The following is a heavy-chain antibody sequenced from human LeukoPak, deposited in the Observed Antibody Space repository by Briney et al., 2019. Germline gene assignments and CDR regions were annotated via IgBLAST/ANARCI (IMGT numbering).Heavy chain of an antibody. V-gene: IGHV3-23*01. CDR1: RFTFSSYA. CDR3: ALVTTDRPFDY. Sequence: PGGSLRLSCAASRFTFSSYAMSWVRQAPGKGLEWVSAISGSGGSTYYADSVKGRFTISRDNSKNTLYLQMNSLRAEDTAIYYCALVTTDRPFDYWGQGTLVTVSS. D-gene: IGHD4-17*01. CDR2: ISGSGGST. J-gene: IGHJ4*02.